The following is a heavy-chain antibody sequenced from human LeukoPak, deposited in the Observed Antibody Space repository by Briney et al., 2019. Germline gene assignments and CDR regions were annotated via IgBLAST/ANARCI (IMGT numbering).Heavy chain of an antibody. V-gene: IGHV3-23*01. CDR1: GFTFSNYA. D-gene: IGHD3-16*02. CDR3: AKGLRLGELSSGFDY. Sequence: GGSLRLPCGASGFTFSNYAMNWVRQAPGKGLEWVSGISNSGGSAYYADSVKGRFTISRDNSRNTLYLQMNSLRAEDTAVYYCAKGLRLGELSSGFDYWGQGTLVTVSS. J-gene: IGHJ4*02. CDR2: ISNSGGSA.